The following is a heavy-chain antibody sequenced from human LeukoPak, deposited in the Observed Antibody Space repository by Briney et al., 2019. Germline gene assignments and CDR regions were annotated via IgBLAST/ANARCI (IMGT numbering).Heavy chain of an antibody. CDR1: GGSISSSSYY. CDR2: IYYSGST. CDR3: ARIYSSSWFLNWFDP. V-gene: IGHV4-39*07. J-gene: IGHJ5*02. D-gene: IGHD6-13*01. Sequence: SETLSLTCTVSGGSISSSSYYWGWIRQPPGKGLEWIGSIYYSGSTYSNPSLQSRVTISVDTSKNQFSLKLNSVTAADTAVYYCARIYSSSWFLNWFDPWGQEPWSPSPQ.